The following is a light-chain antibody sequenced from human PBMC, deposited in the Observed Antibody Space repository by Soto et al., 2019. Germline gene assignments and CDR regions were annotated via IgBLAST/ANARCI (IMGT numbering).Light chain of an antibody. V-gene: IGKV3-11*01. CDR2: DAS. CDR3: QQRSNWPAT. J-gene: IGKJ4*01. Sequence: EIVLTQSPATLSLSPGERATLSCRASQSVSSYLAWYQQKPGQAPRLLIYDASNRATGIPARFSGSGSGTDFTLTISSLEPEDFAVYYCQQRSNWPATFDGGTKVDIK. CDR1: QSVSSY.